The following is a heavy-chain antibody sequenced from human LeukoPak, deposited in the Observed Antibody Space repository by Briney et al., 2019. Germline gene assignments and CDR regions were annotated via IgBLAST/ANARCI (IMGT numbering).Heavy chain of an antibody. J-gene: IGHJ4*02. CDR1: GYSISSGYY. CDR3: VRDLRYCSSTSCRGY. D-gene: IGHD2-2*01. V-gene: IGHV4-38-2*02. CDR2: IYHSGST. Sequence: SETLSLTCTVSGYSISSGYYWGWIRQPPGKGLEWIGSIYHSGSTYYNPSLKSRVTISVDTSKNQFSLKLSSVTAADTAVYYCVRDLRYCSSTSCRGYWGQGTLVTVSS.